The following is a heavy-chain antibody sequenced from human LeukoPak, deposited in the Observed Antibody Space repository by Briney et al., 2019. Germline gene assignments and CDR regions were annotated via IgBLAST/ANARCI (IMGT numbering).Heavy chain of an antibody. CDR1: GYTFTSYA. D-gene: IGHD4-17*01. CDR2: INAGNGNT. J-gene: IGHJ4*02. V-gene: IGHV1-3*01. Sequence: ASVKVSCKASGYTFTSYAMHWVRQAPGQRLEWMGWINAGNGNTKYSQKFQGRVTITRDTYASTAYMELSSLRSEDTAVYYCARDRDYGDYLDYWGQGTLVTVSS. CDR3: ARDRDYGDYLDY.